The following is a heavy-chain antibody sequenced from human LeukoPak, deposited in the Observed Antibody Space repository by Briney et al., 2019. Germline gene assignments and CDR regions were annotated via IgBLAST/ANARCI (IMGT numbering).Heavy chain of an antibody. D-gene: IGHD6-13*01. CDR2: INPTVGDT. V-gene: IGHV1-46*01. J-gene: IGHJ3*02. Sequence: AASVKVSCTASGYTLASYYMHWVRQAPGQGLEWMGIINPTVGDTIYAQKFQGRVTMTRDMSTSTVYMELSSLRSDDTAVYYCARYGFSSSWQGGWHAFDIWGQGTMVTVSS. CDR1: GYTLASYY. CDR3: ARYGFSSSWQGGWHAFDI.